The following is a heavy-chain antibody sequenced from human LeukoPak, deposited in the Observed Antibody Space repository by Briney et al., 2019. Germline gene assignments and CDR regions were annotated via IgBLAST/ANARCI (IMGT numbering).Heavy chain of an antibody. CDR2: ISGSGDNT. CDR1: GFTFSSYA. CDR3: AKGSYYDSSGSSYFDY. V-gene: IGHV3-23*01. Sequence: GGSLRLSCAASGFTFSSYAMSWVRQAPGKGLEWVSGISGSGDNTYYADSVKGRFTISRDNSKSTLYVQVNSLGTEDTAAYYCAKGSYYDSSGSSYFDYWGQGTLVTVSS. D-gene: IGHD3-22*01. J-gene: IGHJ4*02.